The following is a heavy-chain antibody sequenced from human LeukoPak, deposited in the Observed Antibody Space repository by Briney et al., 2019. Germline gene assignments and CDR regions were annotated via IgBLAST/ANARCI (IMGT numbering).Heavy chain of an antibody. J-gene: IGHJ5*02. CDR3: ACRGYYSHMFDP. Sequence: PSETLSLTCTVSGYSISSGYYWGWIRQPPGKGLEWIGSIYHSGSTYYNPSLKSRVTISVDTSKNQFSLKLSSVTAADTAVYYCACRGYYSHMFDPWGQGTLVTVSS. V-gene: IGHV4-38-2*02. CDR1: GYSISSGYY. D-gene: IGHD1-26*01. CDR2: IYHSGST.